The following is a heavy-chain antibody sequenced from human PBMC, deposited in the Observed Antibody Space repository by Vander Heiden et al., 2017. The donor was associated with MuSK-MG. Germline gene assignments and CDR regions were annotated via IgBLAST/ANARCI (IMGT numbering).Heavy chain of an antibody. Sequence: EVQLLESEGGLVQPGGSLRLSCAASGFTFSSYAMSWVRQAPGKGLEWVSAISGSGGSTYYADAVKGRFTISRDNSKNTLYLQMNSLRAEDTAVYYCAKAYGSGPEYFQHWGQGTLVTVSS. CDR1: GFTFSSYA. J-gene: IGHJ1*01. D-gene: IGHD3-10*01. V-gene: IGHV3-23*01. CDR2: ISGSGGST. CDR3: AKAYGSGPEYFQH.